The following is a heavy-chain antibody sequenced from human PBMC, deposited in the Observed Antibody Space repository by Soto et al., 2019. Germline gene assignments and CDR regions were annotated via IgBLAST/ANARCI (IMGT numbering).Heavy chain of an antibody. CDR2: ISAYNGNT. J-gene: IGHJ4*02. D-gene: IGHD2-21*02. V-gene: IGHV1-18*01. CDR3: AREPVTSFFDY. Sequence: GASVTGSCKGSGSTLTADAVSWVRQAPGQGLEWMGWISAYNGNTKYAQKLQGRVTMTTDTSTSTAYMELRSLRSDDTAVYYCAREPVTSFFDYWGQGTLVTVSS. CDR1: GSTLTADA.